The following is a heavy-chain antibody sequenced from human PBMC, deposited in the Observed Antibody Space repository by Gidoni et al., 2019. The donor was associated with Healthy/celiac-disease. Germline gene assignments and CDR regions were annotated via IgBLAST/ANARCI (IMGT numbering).Heavy chain of an antibody. Sequence: GQLVESGCGRVTPGRSLRLSCAASGFTFRSYSMNWVSQAPGKGLGCVSACSSISSYRYYSDSVKGRFTISRDNAKNSLYLQMNSLRAEDTAVYYCARDDDDSSGYSPFDYWGQGTLVTVSS. D-gene: IGHD3-22*01. CDR3: ARDDDDSSGYSPFDY. J-gene: IGHJ4*02. CDR2: CSSISSYR. CDR1: GFTFRSYS. V-gene: IGHV3-21*01.